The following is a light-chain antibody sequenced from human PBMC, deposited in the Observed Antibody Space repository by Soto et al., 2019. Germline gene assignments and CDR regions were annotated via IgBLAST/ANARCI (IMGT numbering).Light chain of an antibody. V-gene: IGLV1-40*01. CDR1: SSNIGAGYD. CDR2: GNS. Sequence: QSVLTQPPSVSGAPGQRVTISCTGSSSNIGAGYDVHWYQQLPGTAPKLLIYGNSNRPSGVPDRFSGSKSGTSASLAITGLQAEEEADYYCQSYDSSLSVYVFRTGTKVTDL. CDR3: QSYDSSLSVYV. J-gene: IGLJ1*01.